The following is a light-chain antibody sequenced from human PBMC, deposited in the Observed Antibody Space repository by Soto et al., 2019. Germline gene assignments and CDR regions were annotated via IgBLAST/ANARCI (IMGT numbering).Light chain of an antibody. CDR2: GIS. CDR3: QQYVTSSPRT. CDR1: QTVYNGY. Sequence: ENVLTQSPGTLSLSPGERATLSCRASQTVYNGYLAWYQQKPGQAPRLLMYGISRRATGIPDRFSGSGSGTDFTLTITRLEPEDFAVYYCQQYVTSSPRTFGQGTKVDIK. J-gene: IGKJ1*01. V-gene: IGKV3-20*01.